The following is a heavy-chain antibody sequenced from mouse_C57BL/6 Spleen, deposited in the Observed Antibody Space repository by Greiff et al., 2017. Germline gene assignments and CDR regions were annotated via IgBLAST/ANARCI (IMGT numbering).Heavy chain of an antibody. CDR2: IHPNSGST. CDR3: AREALYCSKQRFDY. V-gene: IGHV1-64*01. Sequence: QVQLQQSGAELVKPGASVKLSCKASGYTFTSSWMHWVKQRPGQGLEWIGMIHPNSGSTNYNEKFKSKATLTVDKSSSTAYMQLSSLTSEDSAVYGCAREALYCSKQRFDYWGQGTMLTVS. CDR1: GYTFTSSW. J-gene: IGHJ2*01. D-gene: IGHD2-5*01.